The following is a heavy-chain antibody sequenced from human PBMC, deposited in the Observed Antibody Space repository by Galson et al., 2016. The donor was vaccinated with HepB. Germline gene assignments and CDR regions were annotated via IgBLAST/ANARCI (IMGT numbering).Heavy chain of an antibody. CDR1: GYSVSSSY. CDR2: VSPTGATT. J-gene: IGHJ5*02. D-gene: IGHD6-13*01. CDR3: AKEELVDAAGSRKYNTKYLDP. V-gene: IGHV3-23*01. Sequence: SLRLSCAASGYSVSSSYMSWVRQAPGKGLEWVSAVSPTGATTYYIDSIKGRFTISRVSSKHTVYMQFNSLRAEDTAVYYCAKEELVDAAGSRKYNTKYLDPWGQGTLVTVSS.